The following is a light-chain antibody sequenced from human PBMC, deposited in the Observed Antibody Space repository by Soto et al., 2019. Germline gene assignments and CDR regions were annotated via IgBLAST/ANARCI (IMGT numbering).Light chain of an antibody. CDR1: ISDFVVYNY. Sequence: QSALTQPASVPGSPGQSITISCTGTISDFVVYNYVSWYQQHPGKAPKLMIYGVSNRPSGVSNRFSGSKSGNTASLTISGLQAGDEAEYYCRSNTISSALQVFGTGTKVIV. J-gene: IGLJ1*01. V-gene: IGLV2-14*01. CDR2: GVS. CDR3: RSNTISSALQV.